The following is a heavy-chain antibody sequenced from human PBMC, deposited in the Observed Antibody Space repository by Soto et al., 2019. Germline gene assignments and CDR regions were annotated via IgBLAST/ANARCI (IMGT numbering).Heavy chain of an antibody. CDR3: ARLQLGGDRMLNWFDP. V-gene: IGHV1-18*01. CDR1: GYIFTKYG. J-gene: IGHJ5*02. D-gene: IGHD2-21*02. Sequence: QVQVVQSGPELKKPGASVKVSCKAQGYIFTKYGIGWVRQAPGQGLEWMGLINVYNGDRKVAQKFQDRVSMTTDTATDTAHMELKSLRSGDTAVYYYARLQLGGDRMLNWFDPWGQGTLVTVSS. CDR2: INVYNGDR.